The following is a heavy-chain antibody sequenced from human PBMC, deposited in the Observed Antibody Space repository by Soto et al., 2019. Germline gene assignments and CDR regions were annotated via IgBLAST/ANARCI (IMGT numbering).Heavy chain of an antibody. J-gene: IGHJ4*02. D-gene: IGHD3-16*01. V-gene: IGHV3-23*01. Sequence: EVQRSESGGGLVQPGGSLRLSCAVSGFTISSFAMSWVRQAPGKGLEWVSVISSSGGTTYYADSVKGRFTISRDNSKNTLYLQMNSLRAEDTAVYYCARDYSYACDYWGQGTLVTVSS. CDR1: GFTISSFA. CDR2: ISSSGGTT. CDR3: ARDYSYACDY.